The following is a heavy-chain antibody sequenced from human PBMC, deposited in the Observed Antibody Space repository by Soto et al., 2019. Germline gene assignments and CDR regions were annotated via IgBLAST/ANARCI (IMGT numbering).Heavy chain of an antibody. D-gene: IGHD1-1*01. CDR2: IYSGGST. V-gene: IGHV3-53*04. CDR1: GFTVSSNY. CDR3: ASVQPLGYFQH. J-gene: IGHJ1*01. Sequence: EVQLVESGGGLVQPGGSLRLSCAASGFTVSSNYMSWVRQAPGKGLEWVSVIYSGGSTYYADSVKGRFTISRHNSKNTLYLQMTSLRAEDTAVYYCASVQPLGYFQHWGQGTLVTVSS.